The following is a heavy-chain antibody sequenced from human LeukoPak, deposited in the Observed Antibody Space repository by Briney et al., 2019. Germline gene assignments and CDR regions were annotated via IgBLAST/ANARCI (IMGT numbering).Heavy chain of an antibody. CDR2: IYSGGST. D-gene: IGHD5-18*01. J-gene: IGHJ4*02. V-gene: IGHV3-53*01. CDR3: TKDTVDTTMVPYYFEY. Sequence: GGSLRLSCAASGFTVSSNYMSWVRQAPGKGLEWVSVIYSGGSTYYADSVKGRFTISKDNSKNTLFLQMNSLRAEDTAVYYCTKDTVDTTMVPYYFEYWGQGTLVTVSS. CDR1: GFTVSSNY.